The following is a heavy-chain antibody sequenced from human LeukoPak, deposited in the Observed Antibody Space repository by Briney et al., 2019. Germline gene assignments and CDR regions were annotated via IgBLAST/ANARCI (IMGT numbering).Heavy chain of an antibody. CDR3: TRSSSWSAARREAFDI. CDR2: MNPKSGNT. J-gene: IGHJ3*02. Sequence: ASVKVSCKASEYNFISYDINWVRQATGQGLEWMGWMNPKSGNTGYAQKFQGRVTITRDTSINTAYMELSSLRSEDTAVYYCTRSSSWSAARREAFDIWGQGTMVTVSS. V-gene: IGHV1-8*03. D-gene: IGHD6-6*01. CDR1: EYNFISYD.